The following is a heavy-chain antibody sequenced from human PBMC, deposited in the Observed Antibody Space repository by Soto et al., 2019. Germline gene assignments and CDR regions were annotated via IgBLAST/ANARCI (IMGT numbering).Heavy chain of an antibody. CDR2: INPDNGNT. J-gene: IGHJ4*02. V-gene: IGHV1-18*04. CDR1: GYTFTSNG. CDR3: ARGYCSGGVCPIDY. D-gene: IGHD2-15*01. Sequence: QVQLVQSGAEVKNPGASVKVSCKASGYTFTSNGVSWLRQAPRQGLEWMGWINPDNGNTGYAQKLQGRVTMTTDTSTSTAYMELRSLRSDDTAVYYCARGYCSGGVCPIDYWGQGTQVTVST.